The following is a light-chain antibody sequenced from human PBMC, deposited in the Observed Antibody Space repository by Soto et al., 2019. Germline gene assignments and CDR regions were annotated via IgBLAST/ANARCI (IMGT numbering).Light chain of an antibody. J-gene: IGLJ3*02. CDR1: GSDIGGYNY. V-gene: IGLV2-14*03. CDR3: SSYTSSTTLV. CDR2: EVK. Sequence: QSALTQPASVSGSPGQSITISCTGTGSDIGGYNYVSWYQQHPGKAPKLILYEVKYRPSGVSDRFSGSKSGITASLTISGLQAEDEADYDCSSYTSSTTLVIGGGTKLTVL.